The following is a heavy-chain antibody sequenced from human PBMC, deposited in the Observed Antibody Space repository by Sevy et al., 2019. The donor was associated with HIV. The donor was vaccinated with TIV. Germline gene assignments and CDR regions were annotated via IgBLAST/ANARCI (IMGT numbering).Heavy chain of an antibody. V-gene: IGHV3-48*02. D-gene: IGHD3-10*01. CDR3: ASGKLFGTTRARGVGEYFHH. J-gene: IGHJ1*01. Sequence: GGSLRLSCAASGFTFSRYSVSWVRQAPGKGLEWVSYISSSGTNIYYGDSVKGRINISRDNAKNALYMQMNSLRDEDTATYCGASGKLFGTTRARGVGEYFHHWGQGTLVTVSS. CDR1: GFTFSRYS. CDR2: ISSSGTNI.